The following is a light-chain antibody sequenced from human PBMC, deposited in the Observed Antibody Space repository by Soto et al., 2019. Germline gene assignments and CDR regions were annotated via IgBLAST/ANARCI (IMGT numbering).Light chain of an antibody. J-gene: IGLJ1*01. Sequence: QSVLTQPASVSGSPGQSITISCTGTSSNVGNYNYVSWYQQYPGKAPELMIYEVTNRPSGVSNRFSGSKSGNTASLTISGLQAEDEADYYCSSYTTSSTVVFGSGTKVTLL. CDR2: EVT. CDR3: SSYTTSSTVV. V-gene: IGLV2-14*01. CDR1: SSNVGNYNY.